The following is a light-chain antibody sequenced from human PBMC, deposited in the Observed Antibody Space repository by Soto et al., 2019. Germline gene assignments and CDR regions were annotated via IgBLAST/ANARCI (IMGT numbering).Light chain of an antibody. CDR1: SGGVTSGHY. J-gene: IGLJ2*01. Sequence: QAVVTQEPSVTVSPRGTVTLTCGSSSGGVTSGHYPHWLQQKPGQAPRTLIYDTTNRHPWTPARFSGSLLGDKAALTLSGAQPEDEADYYCLLSFGSARVFGGATNFTVL. CDR2: DTT. V-gene: IGLV7-46*01. CDR3: LLSFGSARV.